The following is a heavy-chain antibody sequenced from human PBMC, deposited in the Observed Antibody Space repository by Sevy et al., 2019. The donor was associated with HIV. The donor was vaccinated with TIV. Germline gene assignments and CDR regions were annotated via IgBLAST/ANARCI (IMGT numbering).Heavy chain of an antibody. CDR3: ASDSTTRPRVLDY. D-gene: IGHD1-1*01. CDR1: GGSISSYF. J-gene: IGHJ4*02. CDR2: IYFTGNT. V-gene: IGHV4-59*01. Sequence: SETLSLTCSVSGGSISSYFWTWVRQSPGKGLEWIGNIYFTGNTDYSPSLKSRVTLSLDTSKSQFSLTLKSVTAADRAIYFCASDSTTRPRVLDYWGQGTLVTVSS.